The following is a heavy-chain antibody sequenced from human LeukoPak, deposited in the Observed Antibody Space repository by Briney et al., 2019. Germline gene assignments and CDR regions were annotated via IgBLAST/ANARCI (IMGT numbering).Heavy chain of an antibody. V-gene: IGHV4-28*06. CDR1: GYAMSSSDW. CDR2: IYYSGSA. Sequence: SETLSLTCGVSGYAMSSSDWWGWIRQPPEKELEWIGYIYYSGSADYNPSLKSRVTMSIDTSNNQFSLRLSSVTALDTAIHYCAGSGKYYWAPDFWGQGTLVTVSS. J-gene: IGHJ4*02. D-gene: IGHD1-26*01. CDR3: AGSGKYYWAPDF.